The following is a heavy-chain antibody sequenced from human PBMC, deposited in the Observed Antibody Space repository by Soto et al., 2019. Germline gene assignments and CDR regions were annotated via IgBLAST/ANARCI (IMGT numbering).Heavy chain of an antibody. CDR2: VFYSGDT. J-gene: IGHJ6*01. Sequence: SEMLSLTCSFSSGSISINSYFWAWIRQPPGKGLEWIGAVFYSGDTYYSESLKSRVTMSVDTSKNQFSLKLNSVTAADTAVYYCARQGRNTKIVLLRNYATDFWGQGTAVTVSS. V-gene: IGHV4-39*01. CDR1: SGSISINSYF. CDR3: ARQGRNTKIVLLRNYATDF. D-gene: IGHD3-22*01.